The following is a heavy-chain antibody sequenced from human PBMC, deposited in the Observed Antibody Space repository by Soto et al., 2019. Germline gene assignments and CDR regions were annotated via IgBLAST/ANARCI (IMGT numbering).Heavy chain of an antibody. D-gene: IGHD5-18*01. CDR1: GFTFSSYG. CDR3: ARGLWSFDY. CDR2: IWYDGGNN. Sequence: QVQLVESGGGVVQPGRSLRLSCAASGFTFSSYGMHWVRQAPGKGLEWVAVIWYDGGNNYYADSVKGRFTISRDNSKNTLYLQMNSLRAEDTAVYYCARGLWSFDYWGQGTLVSVSS. V-gene: IGHV3-33*01. J-gene: IGHJ4*02.